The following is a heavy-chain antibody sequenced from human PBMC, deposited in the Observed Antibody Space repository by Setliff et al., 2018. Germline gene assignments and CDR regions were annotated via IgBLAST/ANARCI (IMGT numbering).Heavy chain of an antibody. CDR1: GGSFSGYS. CDR2: INHSGSG. CDR3: RQAVVGRDVFDI. Sequence: SETLSLTCAVYGGSFSGYSWTWIRQPPGKGLEWIGDINHSGSGDYNPSFKGRVTISVDTSKKQFSLTLTSVTAADTALYYCRQAVVGRDVFDIWGQGTVVTVSS. V-gene: IGHV4-34*01. D-gene: IGHD1-1*01. J-gene: IGHJ3*02.